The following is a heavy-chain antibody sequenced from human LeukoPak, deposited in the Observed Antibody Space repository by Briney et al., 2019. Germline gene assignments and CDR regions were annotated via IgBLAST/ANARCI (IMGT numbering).Heavy chain of an antibody. D-gene: IGHD6-19*01. V-gene: IGHV5-51*01. J-gene: IGHJ4*02. CDR2: NEHGDSDT. CDR1: GYRFNNYW. CDR3: ARGVSSRAPSDV. Sequence: GESLKISCKGSGYRFNNYWIALVRQMPGKGQEWVGINEHGDSDTRYSPSFQGQATISADKSINTAYLQWSTLKASDTAIYYCARGVSSRAPSDVWGQGTLVTVSS.